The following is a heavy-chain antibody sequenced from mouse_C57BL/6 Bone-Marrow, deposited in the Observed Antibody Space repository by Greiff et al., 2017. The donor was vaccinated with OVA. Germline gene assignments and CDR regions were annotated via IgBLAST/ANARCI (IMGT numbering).Heavy chain of an antibody. CDR2: IYPGDGDT. D-gene: IGHD4-1*02. CDR3: ARSTSTGTFAY. V-gene: IGHV1-80*01. J-gene: IGHJ3*01. Sequence: QVQLKESGAELVKPGASVKISCKASGYAFSSYWMNWVKQRPGKGLEWIGQIYPGDGDTNYNGKFKGKATLTADKSSSTAYMQLSSLTSEDSAVYFCARSTSTGTFAYWGQGTLVTVSA. CDR1: GYAFSSYW.